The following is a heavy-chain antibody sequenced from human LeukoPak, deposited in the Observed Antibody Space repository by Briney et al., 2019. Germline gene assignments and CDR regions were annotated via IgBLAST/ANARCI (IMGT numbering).Heavy chain of an antibody. CDR3: ASQRRVDLGFAFNL. V-gene: IGHV3-66*04. CDR1: GFTVSSNY. D-gene: IGHD3-9*01. J-gene: IGHJ3*01. Sequence: GVSLRLSCAASGFTVSSNYMNWVRQAPGKGLEWVSVIYSGGSAYYADSVKGRFTIYRDNSKNTLYLQMNSLRAEDTAVYYCASQRRVDLGFAFNLWGQGTMVTVSS. CDR2: IYSGGSA.